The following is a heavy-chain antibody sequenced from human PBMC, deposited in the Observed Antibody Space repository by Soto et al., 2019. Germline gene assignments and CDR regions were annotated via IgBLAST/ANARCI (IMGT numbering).Heavy chain of an antibody. D-gene: IGHD3-10*01. Sequence: GGSLRLSCAASGFTFSSYGMHWVRQAPGKGLEWVAVISYDGSNKYYADSVKGRFTISRDNSKNTLYLQMNSLRAEDTAVYYCAKDVNVLLWFGDSAEPGYYYGMDVWGQGTTVTVSS. J-gene: IGHJ6*02. CDR3: AKDVNVLLWFGDSAEPGYYYGMDV. CDR1: GFTFSSYG. CDR2: ISYDGSNK. V-gene: IGHV3-30*18.